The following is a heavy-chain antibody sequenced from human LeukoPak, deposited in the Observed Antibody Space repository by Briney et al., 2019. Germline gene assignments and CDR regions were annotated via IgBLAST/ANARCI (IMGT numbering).Heavy chain of an antibody. J-gene: IGHJ4*02. D-gene: IGHD3-10*01. CDR1: GGTFSSYA. Sequence: GASVKVSCKASGGTFSSYAISWVRQAPGQGLEWMGRIIPVLGIANYAQKFQGRVTITADKSTSTAYMELSSLRSEDTAVYYCARVQFGSDYWGQGTLVTVSS. CDR3: ARVQFGSDY. CDR2: IIPVLGIA. V-gene: IGHV1-69*04.